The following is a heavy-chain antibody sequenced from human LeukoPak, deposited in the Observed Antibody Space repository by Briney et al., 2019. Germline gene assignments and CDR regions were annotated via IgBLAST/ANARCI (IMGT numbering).Heavy chain of an antibody. Sequence: GGSLRLSCAASGFTFSTYDMSWVRQTPGKGLEWVSAISGSHAGRRGTTYYADSVMGRFTISRDNSKSTLDLQMHSLRAEDTAIYFCAKGGFFSFDMWGQGTKVTVSS. CDR2: ISGSHAGRRGTT. CDR1: GFTFSTYD. J-gene: IGHJ3*02. D-gene: IGHD5-12*01. CDR3: AKGGFFSFDM. V-gene: IGHV3-23*01.